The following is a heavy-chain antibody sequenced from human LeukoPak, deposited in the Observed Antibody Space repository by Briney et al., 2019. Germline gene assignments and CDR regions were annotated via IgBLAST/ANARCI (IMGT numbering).Heavy chain of an antibody. V-gene: IGHV4-39*02. D-gene: IGHD6-6*01. Sequence: PSETLSLTCTVSGGSINYYYWGWLRHPPGKGLEWIGSIYYSGSTYYNPSLKSRVTISVDTSKNQFSLKLGSVTAADTAVYYCAREYSSSSEVDYWGQGTLVTVSS. CDR3: AREYSSSSEVDY. J-gene: IGHJ4*02. CDR2: IYYSGST. CDR1: GGSINYYY.